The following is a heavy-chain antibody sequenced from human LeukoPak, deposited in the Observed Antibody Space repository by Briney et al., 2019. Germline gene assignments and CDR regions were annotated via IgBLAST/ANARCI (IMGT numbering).Heavy chain of an antibody. CDR3: ATPVEDSSSV. Sequence: GGSLRLSCAASGFTFSSYAMHWVRQAPGMGLEWVAVISYDGSNKYYADSVKGRFTISRDNSKNTLYLQMNSLRAEDTAVYYCATPVEDSSSVWGQGTLVTVSS. CDR2: ISYDGSNK. D-gene: IGHD6-6*01. J-gene: IGHJ4*02. V-gene: IGHV3-30-3*01. CDR1: GFTFSSYA.